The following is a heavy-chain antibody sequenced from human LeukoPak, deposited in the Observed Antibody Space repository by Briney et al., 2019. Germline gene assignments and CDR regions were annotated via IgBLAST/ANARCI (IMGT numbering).Heavy chain of an antibody. Sequence: GGSLRLSCAASGFTFSSYAMSWVRQAPGKGLEWVSAISGSGGSTYYADSVKGRFTISRDNSKSTLYLQMNSLRAEDTAVYYCAKDHGYCSSTSCYPSENYWGQGTLVTVSS. CDR2: ISGSGGST. CDR1: GFTFSSYA. CDR3: AKDHGYCSSTSCYPSENY. V-gene: IGHV3-23*01. J-gene: IGHJ4*02. D-gene: IGHD2-2*01.